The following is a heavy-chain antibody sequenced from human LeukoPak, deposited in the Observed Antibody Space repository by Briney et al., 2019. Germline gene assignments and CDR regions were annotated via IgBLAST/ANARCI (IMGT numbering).Heavy chain of an antibody. CDR1: GYTFTGYY. CDR2: INPNSGGT. D-gene: IGHD3-3*01. Sequence: GASVKVSCKASGYTFTGYYMHWVRQAPGQGFEWMGWINPNSGGTNYAQKFQGRVTMTRDTSISTAYMELSRLRSDDTAVYYCARDRAYYDFWSGYDLPSNWFDPWGQGTLVTVSS. J-gene: IGHJ5*02. CDR3: ARDRAYYDFWSGYDLPSNWFDP. V-gene: IGHV1-2*02.